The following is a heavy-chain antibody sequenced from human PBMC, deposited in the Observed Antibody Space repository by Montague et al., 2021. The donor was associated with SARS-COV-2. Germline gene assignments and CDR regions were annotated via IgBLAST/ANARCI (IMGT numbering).Heavy chain of an antibody. V-gene: IGHV3-7*01. CDR2: IKQDGSEQ. J-gene: IGHJ5*02. Sequence: SRRLSCAASGFTMSSYWMRWVRQAPGKGLEWVAYIKQDGSEQYYVDSVRGRFTISKDNAKNSLYLQMNSLRVEDTAMYYCVRERAFYFASGTYSRNNWFDPWGQGTLVTVSS. CDR3: VRERAFYFASGTYSRNNWFDP. CDR1: GFTMSSYW. D-gene: IGHD3-10*01.